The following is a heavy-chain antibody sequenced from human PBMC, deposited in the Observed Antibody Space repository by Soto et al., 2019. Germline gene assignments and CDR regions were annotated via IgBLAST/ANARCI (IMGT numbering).Heavy chain of an antibody. CDR2: INHSGST. D-gene: IGHD3-22*01. J-gene: IGHJ5*02. CDR1: GGSFSGYY. Sequence: PSETLSLTCAVHGGSFSGYYWRWIRQPPGKGLEWIGEINHSGSTNYNPSLKSRVTISVDTSKNQFSLKLSSVTAADTAVYYCARGPRHYYDSSGYYYGKWFDPWGQGTLVTVSS. CDR3: ARGPRHYYDSSGYYYGKWFDP. V-gene: IGHV4-34*01.